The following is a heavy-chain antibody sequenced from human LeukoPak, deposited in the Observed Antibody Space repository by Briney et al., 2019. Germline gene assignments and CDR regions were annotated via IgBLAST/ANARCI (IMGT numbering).Heavy chain of an antibody. CDR1: GFTFSSYG. CDR3: ARMPKYSSLDY. V-gene: IGHV3-23*01. CDR2: ISGSGGST. Sequence: GGSLRLSCAASGFTFSSYGMSWVRQAPGKGLEWVSAISGSGGSTYYADSVKGRFTISRDNSKNTLYLQMNSLRAEDTAVYYCARMPKYSSLDYWGQGTLVTVSS. D-gene: IGHD6-19*01. J-gene: IGHJ4*02.